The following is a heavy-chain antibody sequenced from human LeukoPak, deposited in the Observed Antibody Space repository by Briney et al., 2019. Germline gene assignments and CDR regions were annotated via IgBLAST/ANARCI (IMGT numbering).Heavy chain of an antibody. CDR2: INHSGST. V-gene: IGHV4-34*01. CDR1: GGSFSGYY. Sequence: SETLSLTCAVYGGSFSGYYWSWIRQPPGKGREGIGEINHSGSTNYNPSLKSRVTISVDTSKNQFSLKLSSVTAADTAVYYCARARGVRAARPPYYFDYWGQGTLVTVSS. J-gene: IGHJ4*02. D-gene: IGHD6-6*01. CDR3: ARARGVRAARPPYYFDY.